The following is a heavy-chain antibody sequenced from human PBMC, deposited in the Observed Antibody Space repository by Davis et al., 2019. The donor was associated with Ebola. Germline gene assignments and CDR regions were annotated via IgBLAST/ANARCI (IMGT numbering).Heavy chain of an antibody. CDR3: ARNILLWFGEEYGMDV. D-gene: IGHD3-10*01. J-gene: IGHJ6*02. CDR1: GFTFSSYG. CDR2: ISYDGSNK. Sequence: PGGSLRLSCAASGFTFSSYGMHWVRQAPGKGLEWVAVISYDGSNKYYADSVKGRFTISRDNSKNTLYLQMNSLRAEDTAVYYCARNILLWFGEEYGMDVWGQGTTVTVSS. V-gene: IGHV3-30*03.